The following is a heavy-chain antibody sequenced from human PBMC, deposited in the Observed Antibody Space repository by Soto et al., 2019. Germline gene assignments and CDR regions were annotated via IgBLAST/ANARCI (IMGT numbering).Heavy chain of an antibody. Sequence: QVQLQESGPGLVKPSQTLSLTCTVSGGSITSGDYYWTLIRQTPGKGREWIGYSYSSGSTRYNPSLESRVTISVDTAKNQFSLKLSSVPAADTAMYYCARAPHEVPAGGYGRDVWGQGTTVIVSS. CDR1: GGSITSGDYY. J-gene: IGHJ6*02. D-gene: IGHD2-2*01. CDR3: ARAPHEVPAGGYGRDV. CDR2: SYSSGST. V-gene: IGHV4-30-4*01.